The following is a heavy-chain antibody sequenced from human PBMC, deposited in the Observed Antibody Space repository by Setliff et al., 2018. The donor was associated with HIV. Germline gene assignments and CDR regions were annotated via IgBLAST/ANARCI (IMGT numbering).Heavy chain of an antibody. D-gene: IGHD2-2*01. CDR3: ARPRGNDYAGSGFDS. V-gene: IGHV5-51*01. CDR1: GYNFVDYS. CDR2: IYPVDSET. J-gene: IGHJ4*02. Sequence: PGESLKISCQGSGYNFVDYSIAWVRQVPGKGLEWMGIIYPVDSETRYSPSFQGQVTISADKSINTAYLQWTTLKASDSAMYYCARPRGNDYAGSGFDSWGQGTLVTVSS.